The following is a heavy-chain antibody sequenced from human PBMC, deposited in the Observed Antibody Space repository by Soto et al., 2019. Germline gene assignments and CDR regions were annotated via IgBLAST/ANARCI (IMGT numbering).Heavy chain of an antibody. J-gene: IGHJ5*02. V-gene: IGHV4-39*01. CDR1: GGSISRSSSY. D-gene: IGHD3-10*01. CDR2: IYESGST. Sequence: QLQLQESGPGLVKPSETLSLMCAVSGGSISRSSSYWGWIRQPPGKGLEGIGSIYESGSTYYNPSPNSQVTISVDTSKNQFSLKLRSVSAADTAVYYCARHRGKTGGLNWFDPWGQGTLVTVSS. CDR3: ARHRGKTGGLNWFDP.